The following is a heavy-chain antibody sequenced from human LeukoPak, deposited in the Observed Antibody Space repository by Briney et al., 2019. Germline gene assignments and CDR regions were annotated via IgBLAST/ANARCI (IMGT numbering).Heavy chain of an antibody. J-gene: IGHJ4*02. Sequence: GRSLRLSCAASGFTFSSYGMHWVRQAPGKGLEWVAVISYGGSNKYYADSVKGRFTISRDNSKNTLYLQMNSLRAEDTAVYYCAKGDRRGTYGDYDGSDYWGQGTLVTVSS. CDR2: ISYGGSNK. V-gene: IGHV3-30*18. D-gene: IGHD4-17*01. CDR3: AKGDRRGTYGDYDGSDY. CDR1: GFTFSSYG.